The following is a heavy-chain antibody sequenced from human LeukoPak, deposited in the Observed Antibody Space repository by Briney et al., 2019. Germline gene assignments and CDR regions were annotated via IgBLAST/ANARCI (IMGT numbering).Heavy chain of an antibody. CDR3: AKDHAVPVLDY. CDR1: GITFGTYA. J-gene: IGHJ4*02. D-gene: IGHD6-19*01. CDR2: ISGDGGST. Sequence: GGSLRLSCAASGITFGTYAMSWVRQAPGKGLECVSVISGDGGSTYYADSVKGRFTVSRDNSKKTFYLQMSSLRAEDTAVYYCAKDHAVPVLDYRGQGTLVSVSS. V-gene: IGHV3-23*01.